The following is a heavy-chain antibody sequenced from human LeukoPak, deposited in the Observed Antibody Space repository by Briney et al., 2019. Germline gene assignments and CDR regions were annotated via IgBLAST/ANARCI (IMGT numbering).Heavy chain of an antibody. Sequence: GSLRLSCAASGFRFSNYAMSWVRQAPGKGLEWVSVIISSSGSTFYADSVKGRFTISRDNSKNTLYLQMNSLRDEDTAVYYCAKGGYDYVEIGYFDFWGQGTLVTVSS. CDR3: AKGGYDYVEIGYFDF. V-gene: IGHV3-23*01. D-gene: IGHD5-12*01. CDR2: IISSSGST. CDR1: GFRFSNYA. J-gene: IGHJ4*02.